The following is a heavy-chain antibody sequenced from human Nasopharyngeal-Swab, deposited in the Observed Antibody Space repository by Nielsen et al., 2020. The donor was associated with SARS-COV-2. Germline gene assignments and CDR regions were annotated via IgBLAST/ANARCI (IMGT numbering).Heavy chain of an antibody. CDR1: GSGFSYYE. CDR2: ISTTTATI. D-gene: IGHD5-12*01. Sequence: GESLKISCAASGSGFSYYEMNWVRQAPGKGLEWISYISTTTATIYYADSVKGRFTISRDNAKNSLYLQMNSLRAEDTAVYYLAREVPYSGHDDAFELWGQGTIVTVSS. V-gene: IGHV3-48*03. J-gene: IGHJ3*01. CDR3: AREVPYSGHDDAFEL.